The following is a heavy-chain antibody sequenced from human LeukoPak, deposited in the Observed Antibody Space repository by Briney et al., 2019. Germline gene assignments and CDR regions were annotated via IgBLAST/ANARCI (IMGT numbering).Heavy chain of an antibody. CDR3: AREMGVAAASYFFDY. J-gene: IGHJ4*02. CDR2: ISWNSGSI. D-gene: IGHD6-25*01. Sequence: GGSLRLSCAASGFTFDDYAMHWVRQAPGKGLEWVSGISWNSGSIGYADSVKGRFTISRDNAKNSLYLQMNSLRDEDTAVYYCAREMGVAAASYFFDYWGQGTLVTVSS. V-gene: IGHV3-9*01. CDR1: GFTFDDYA.